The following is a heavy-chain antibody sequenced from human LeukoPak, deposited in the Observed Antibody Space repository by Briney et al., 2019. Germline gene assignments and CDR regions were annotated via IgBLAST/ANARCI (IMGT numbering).Heavy chain of an antibody. D-gene: IGHD3-16*01. CDR1: GGSFNTYY. CDR3: ARVITVRGIIFDY. J-gene: IGHJ4*02. Sequence: SETLSLTCTVSGGSFNTYYWSWIRQPPGKGLEWLGYIYYSGSTNYNPSLKSRVTISVDTSKNQFSLKLSSVTAADTAVYYCARVITVRGIIFDYWGQGTLVTVSS. CDR2: IYYSGST. V-gene: IGHV4-59*01.